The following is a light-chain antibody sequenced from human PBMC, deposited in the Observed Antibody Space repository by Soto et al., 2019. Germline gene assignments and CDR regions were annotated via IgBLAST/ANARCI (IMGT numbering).Light chain of an antibody. J-gene: IGKJ4*01. Sequence: GDKITITCRASLPISNYLAWYQQKPGKIPNLLIYAASTLQAGVPSRFRGSGSGTDFTLTISSLQTEDVAAYYCQKYNSAPLTFGGGTKVEIK. CDR2: AAS. CDR1: LPISNY. V-gene: IGKV1-27*01. CDR3: QKYNSAPLT.